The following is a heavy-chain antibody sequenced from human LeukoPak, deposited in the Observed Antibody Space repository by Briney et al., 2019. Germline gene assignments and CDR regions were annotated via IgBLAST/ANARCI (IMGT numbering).Heavy chain of an antibody. CDR2: INPSGGST. CDR3: ARGGVITMIVVVEAFDI. V-gene: IGHV1-46*01. Sequence: GASVKVSFKASGYTFTSYYMHWVRQAPGQGLEWMGIINPSGGSTSYAQKFQGRVTMTRDTSTSTVYMKLSSLRSEDTAVYYCARGGVITMIVVVEAFDIWGQGTMVTVSS. CDR1: GYTFTSYY. D-gene: IGHD3-22*01. J-gene: IGHJ3*02.